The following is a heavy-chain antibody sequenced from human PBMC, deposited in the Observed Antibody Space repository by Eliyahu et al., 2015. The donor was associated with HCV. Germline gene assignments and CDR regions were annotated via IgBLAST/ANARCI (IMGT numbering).Heavy chain of an antibody. Sequence: QVQLVQSGAEVKKPGASVKVSCKASGYTFTSYXINWVRQATGQGLEWMGWMNPNSGNTGYAQKFQGRVTMTRNTSISTAYMELSSLRSEDTAVYYCARSAGYFDWAPDDYWGQGTLVTVSS. J-gene: IGHJ4*02. CDR1: GYTFTSYX. D-gene: IGHD3-9*01. CDR2: MNPNSGNT. CDR3: ARSAGYFDWAPDDY. V-gene: IGHV1-8*01.